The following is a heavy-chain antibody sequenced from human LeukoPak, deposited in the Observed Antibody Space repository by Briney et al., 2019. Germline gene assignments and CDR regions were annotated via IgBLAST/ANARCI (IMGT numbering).Heavy chain of an antibody. CDR3: TGGGWSTDAFDI. J-gene: IGHJ3*02. CDR2: ITGSGGST. Sequence: SGGSLRLSCAASGFTFSSYAMHWVRQAPGKGLEWVSGITGSGGSTYFADSVKGRFTISRDNSKNTLYLQMNSLRAEDTAVYYCTGGGWSTDAFDIWGQGTMVTVSS. V-gene: IGHV3-23*01. D-gene: IGHD6-19*01. CDR1: GFTFSSYA.